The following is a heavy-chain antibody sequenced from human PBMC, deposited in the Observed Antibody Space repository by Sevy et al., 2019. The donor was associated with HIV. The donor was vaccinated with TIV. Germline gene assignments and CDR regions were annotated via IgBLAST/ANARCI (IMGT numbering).Heavy chain of an antibody. CDR1: GFTFNSYC. V-gene: IGHV3-7*01. CDR3: SRLDV. J-gene: IGHJ6*04. CDR2: RKEDGSEN. Sequence: GGSLRLSCAASGFTFNSYCMNWVRQAPGKGLEWVANRKEDGSENYYVDSVKGVFTISRDNAQNSLYLEMNSLRAEETAGYYWSRLDVWGKGTTVTVSS.